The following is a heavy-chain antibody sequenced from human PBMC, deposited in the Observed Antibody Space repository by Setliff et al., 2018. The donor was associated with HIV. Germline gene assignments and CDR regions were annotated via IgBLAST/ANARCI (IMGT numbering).Heavy chain of an antibody. J-gene: IGHJ4*02. Sequence: PSETLSLTCAVYGGSFSGYYWSWIRQPPGKGLEWIGEINHSGDTNYNPSLKSRVTISVDTSKNQFSLNLNSVTAADTAVYYCARLGADDFSDSDWVDYWGQGTLVTVSS. CDR2: INHSGDT. V-gene: IGHV4-34*01. CDR1: GGSFSGYY. D-gene: IGHD5-12*01. CDR3: ARLGADDFSDSDWVDY.